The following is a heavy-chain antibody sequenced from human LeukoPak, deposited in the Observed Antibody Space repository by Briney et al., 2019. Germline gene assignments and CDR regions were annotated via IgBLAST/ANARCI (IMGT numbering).Heavy chain of an antibody. D-gene: IGHD3-22*01. CDR2: IYPGDSDT. CDR3: ARRGYYDSSGYYDFDY. J-gene: IGHJ4*02. CDR1: GYSFTSYW. Sequence: GESLKISCKGSGYSFTSYWIGGVRQMPGKGLDGMGIIYPGDSDTSNSPSFQGQGTISGAHSLSTAYLQWSSLKASDPAMYYCARRGYYDSSGYYDFDYWGQGTLVTVSS. V-gene: IGHV5-51*01.